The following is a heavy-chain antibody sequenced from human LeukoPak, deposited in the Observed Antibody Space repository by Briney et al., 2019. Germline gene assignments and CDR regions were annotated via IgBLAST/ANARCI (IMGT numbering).Heavy chain of an antibody. V-gene: IGHV3-53*01. Sequence: GGSLRLSCAASGFTVSSNYMSWVRQAPGKGLEWVSVIYSGGSTYYADSVKGRLTIPRDNSKNTLYLQMNSLRAEDTAVYYCARGANYYDSRGDAFDIWGQGTMVTVSS. CDR2: IYSGGST. CDR1: GFTVSSNY. J-gene: IGHJ3*02. CDR3: ARGANYYDSRGDAFDI. D-gene: IGHD3-22*01.